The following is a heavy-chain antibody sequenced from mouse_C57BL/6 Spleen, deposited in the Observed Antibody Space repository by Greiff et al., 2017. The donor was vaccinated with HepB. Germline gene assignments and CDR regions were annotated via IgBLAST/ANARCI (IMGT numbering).Heavy chain of an antibody. D-gene: IGHD2-4*01. J-gene: IGHJ3*01. CDR3: ARMMVYYDYDVGFAY. Sequence: QVQLQQPGAELVRPGSSVKLSCKASGYTFTSYWMHWVKQRPIQGLEWIGNIDPSDSETHYNQKFKDKATLTVDKSSSTAYMQLSSLTSEDSAVYYCARMMVYYDYDVGFAYWGQGTLVTVSA. CDR1: GYTFTSYW. V-gene: IGHV1-52*01. CDR2: IDPSDSET.